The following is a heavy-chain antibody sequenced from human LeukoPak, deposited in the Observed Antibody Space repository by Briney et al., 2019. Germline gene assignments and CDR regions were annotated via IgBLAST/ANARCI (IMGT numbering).Heavy chain of an antibody. CDR2: ISGSGGST. D-gene: IGHD6-6*01. CDR3: AKHRYSSSTGYYYYMDV. J-gene: IGHJ6*03. Sequence: GGSLRLSCAASGFTFSSYGMSWVRQAPGKGLEWVSAISGSGGSTYYADSVRGRFTISRDNSKNTLYVQMNSLRAEDTAVYYCAKHRYSSSTGYYYYMDVWGKGTTVTVSS. V-gene: IGHV3-23*01. CDR1: GFTFSSYG.